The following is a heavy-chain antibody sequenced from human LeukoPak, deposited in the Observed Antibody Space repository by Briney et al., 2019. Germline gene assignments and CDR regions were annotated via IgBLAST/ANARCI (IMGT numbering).Heavy chain of an antibody. V-gene: IGHV4-30-2*01. J-gene: IGHJ4*02. Sequence: PSETLSLTCAVSGGSISSGGYSWSCIRQPPGKGLEWIGYIYHSGSTYYNPSLKSRVTISVDRSKNQFSLKLSSVTAADTAVYYCARIYSGYEIDYWGQGTLVTVSS. CDR1: GGSISSGGYS. CDR2: IYHSGST. D-gene: IGHD5-12*01. CDR3: ARIYSGYEIDY.